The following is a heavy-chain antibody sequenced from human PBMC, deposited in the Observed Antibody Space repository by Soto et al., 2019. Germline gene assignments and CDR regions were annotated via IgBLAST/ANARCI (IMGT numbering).Heavy chain of an antibody. V-gene: IGHV3-30*18. Sequence: GGSLRLSCAASGFTFSSYGMHWVRQAPGKGLEWVAVISYDGSNKYYADSVKGRFTISRDNSKNTLYLQMNILRAEDTAVYYCAKDGYDSSGYYWYYFDYWGQGTLVTVSS. D-gene: IGHD3-22*01. J-gene: IGHJ4*02. CDR3: AKDGYDSSGYYWYYFDY. CDR2: ISYDGSNK. CDR1: GFTFSSYG.